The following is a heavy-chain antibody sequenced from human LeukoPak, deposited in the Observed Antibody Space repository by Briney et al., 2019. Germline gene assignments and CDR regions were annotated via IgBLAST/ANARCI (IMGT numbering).Heavy chain of an antibody. CDR2: ISAYNGNT. V-gene: IGHV1-18*01. D-gene: IGHD2-21*02. Sequence: ASVKVSCKASGYTFTSYGISWVRQAPGQGLEWMGWISAYNGNTNYAQKLQGRVTMTTDTSTSTAYMELRSLRSDDTAVYYCARTEEVVTAKYFDYWGQGTLVTVSS. J-gene: IGHJ4*02. CDR1: GYTFTSYG. CDR3: ARTEEVVTAKYFDY.